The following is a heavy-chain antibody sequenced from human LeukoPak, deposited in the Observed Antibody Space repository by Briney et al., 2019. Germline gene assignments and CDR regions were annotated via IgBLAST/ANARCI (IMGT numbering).Heavy chain of an antibody. CDR2: IKQDGSEK. J-gene: IGHJ4*02. V-gene: IGHV3-7*03. CDR1: GFTFTTYW. Sequence: PGGSLRPSCAVSGFTFTTYWMSWVRQAPGKGLEWVANIKQDGSEKYHVDSVKGRFTISRDNAKNSLYLQMNSLRAEGTAVYYCARARDSSCDYWGQGTLVTVSS. CDR3: ARARDSSCDY. D-gene: IGHD6-13*01.